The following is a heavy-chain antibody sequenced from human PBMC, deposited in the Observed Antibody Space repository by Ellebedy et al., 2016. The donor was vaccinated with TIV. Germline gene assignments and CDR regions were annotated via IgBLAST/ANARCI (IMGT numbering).Heavy chain of an antibody. Sequence: PGGSLRLSCAASGFIFSAYGMHWVRQAPGKGLEWVTIISYDGSIKYYADSVKGRFTITRDISKNTLYLQMNALTGEDAAVYYCTRDRRGFLDYWGQGTPVIVSS. CDR1: GFIFSAYG. V-gene: IGHV3-30*03. J-gene: IGHJ4*02. CDR2: ISYDGSIK. CDR3: TRDRRGFLDY.